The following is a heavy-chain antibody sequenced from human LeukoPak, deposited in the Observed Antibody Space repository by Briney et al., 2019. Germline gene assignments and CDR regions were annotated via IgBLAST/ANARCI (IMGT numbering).Heavy chain of an antibody. D-gene: IGHD3-22*01. V-gene: IGHV4-31*03. J-gene: IGHJ4*02. CDR3: ARVSRASSGYHFDY. Sequence: PSETLSLTCTVSGGSISSGGYYWSWIRQHPGKGLEWIGYIYYSGSTYYNPSLKSRVTISVDTSKNQFSLKLSSVTAADTAVCYCARVSRASSGYHFDYWGQGTLVTVSS. CDR2: IYYSGST. CDR1: GGSISSGGYY.